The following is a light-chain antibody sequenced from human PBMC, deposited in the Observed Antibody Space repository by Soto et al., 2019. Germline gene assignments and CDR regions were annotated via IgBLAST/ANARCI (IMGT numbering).Light chain of an antibody. Sequence: QSALTQPASVSGSPGQSITISCTGTGNDVGAYNYVSWYQHHPGKAPKVMIYDVSNRPLGVSNRFSGSKSGNTASLIISGLQAEDDADYYCISYTTSATYVFGSGTKPTVL. CDR2: DVS. J-gene: IGLJ1*01. CDR3: ISYTTSATYV. CDR1: GNDVGAYNY. V-gene: IGLV2-14*03.